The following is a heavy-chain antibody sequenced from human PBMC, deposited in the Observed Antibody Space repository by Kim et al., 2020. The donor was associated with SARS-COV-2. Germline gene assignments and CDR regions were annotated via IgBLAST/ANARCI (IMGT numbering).Heavy chain of an antibody. CDR3: AKDPRNDIVVVPAALG. D-gene: IGHD2-2*01. Sequence: SVKGRFTISRANSRNTLYLQMNSLRAEDTAVYYCAKDPRNDIVVVPAALGWGQGTLVTVSS. V-gene: IGHV3-23*01. J-gene: IGHJ4*02.